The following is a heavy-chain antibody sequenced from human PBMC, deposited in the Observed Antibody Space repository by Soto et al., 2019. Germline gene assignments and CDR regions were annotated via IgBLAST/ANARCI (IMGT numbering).Heavy chain of an antibody. CDR1: SVSMSSSSYY. J-gene: IGHJ4*02. CDR2: IYSSGST. Sequence: QLQLQESGPGLVKPSETLSLTCIVSSVSMSSSSYYWGCIRQTPGKGLEWIGSIYSSGSTYYSPSLKSRVTIYVDTSKNQFSLNLSAVTAADTAVYYCARHRSVVAFHFDYWGQGTLVTVSA. D-gene: IGHD5-12*01. V-gene: IGHV4-39*01. CDR3: ARHRSVVAFHFDY.